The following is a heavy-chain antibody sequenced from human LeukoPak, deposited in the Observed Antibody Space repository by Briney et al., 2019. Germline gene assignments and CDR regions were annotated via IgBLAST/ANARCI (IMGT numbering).Heavy chain of an antibody. D-gene: IGHD6-13*01. CDR1: GGSFSGYY. CDR2: INHSGGT. J-gene: IGHJ4*02. CDR3: ARVKGSSSSRD. Sequence: PSETLSLTCAVYGGSFSGYYWSWIRQPPGKGLEWIGEINHSGGTNYNPSLKSRVTISVDTSKNQFSLKLSSVTAADAAVYYCARVKGSSSSRDWGQGTLVTVSS. V-gene: IGHV4-34*01.